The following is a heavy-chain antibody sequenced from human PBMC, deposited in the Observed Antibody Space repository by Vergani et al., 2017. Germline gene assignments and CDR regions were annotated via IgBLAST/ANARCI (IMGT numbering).Heavy chain of an antibody. CDR1: GYSVGSGYY. CDR2: VHRNGNT. V-gene: IGHV4-38-2*01. Sequence: QVDLQESGPGLVKSSETLSLNRAVFGYSVGSGYYWGWIRQPPGRGLEWIGCVHRNGNTYYTPSLRSRATNSRDTSKNQFSLRLTSVTAADTTVYYCARQNPYGSAHVDFWGRGVLVTVSA. J-gene: IGHJ4*02. D-gene: IGHD3-10*01. CDR3: ARQNPYGSAHVDF.